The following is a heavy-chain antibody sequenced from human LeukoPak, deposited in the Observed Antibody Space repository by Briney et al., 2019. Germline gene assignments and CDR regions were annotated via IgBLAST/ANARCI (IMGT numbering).Heavy chain of an antibody. CDR3: AREDPLLRYFDY. CDR1: GGSISSYY. D-gene: IGHD2-15*01. J-gene: IGHJ4*02. V-gene: IGHV4-59*12. CDR2: IYYSGST. Sequence: SETLSLTCTVSGGSISSYYWSWIRQPPGKGLEWIGDIYYSGSTNYNPSLKSRVTISVDTSKNQFSLKLSSVTAADTAVYYCAREDPLLRYFDYWGQGTLVTVSS.